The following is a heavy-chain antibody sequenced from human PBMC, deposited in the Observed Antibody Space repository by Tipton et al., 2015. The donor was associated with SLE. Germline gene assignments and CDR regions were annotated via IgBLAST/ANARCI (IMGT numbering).Heavy chain of an antibody. D-gene: IGHD2-21*02. Sequence: TLSLTCTVSGESITIGGYYWSWIRQAAGKGLEWIGHIHSSGTTKYSPSLKSRVTMSIDTSKNQFSLKLSSVTAADTAAYSCARDRVTYFDLWGRGTLVTVSS. CDR3: ARDRVTYFDL. CDR1: GESITIGGYY. CDR2: IHSSGTT. J-gene: IGHJ2*01. V-gene: IGHV4-61*09.